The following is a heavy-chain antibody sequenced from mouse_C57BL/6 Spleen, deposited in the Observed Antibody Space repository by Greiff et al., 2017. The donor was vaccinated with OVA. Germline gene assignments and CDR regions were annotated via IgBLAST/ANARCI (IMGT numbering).Heavy chain of an antibody. J-gene: IGHJ4*01. D-gene: IGHD4-1*01. Sequence: EVQLVESEGGLVQPGSSMKLSCTASGFTFSDYYMAWVRQVPEKGLEWVANINYDGSSTYYLDSLKSRFIISRDNAKNILYLQMSSLKSEDTATYYCAREKLDFAMDYWGQGTSVTVSS. V-gene: IGHV5-16*01. CDR2: INYDGSST. CDR3: AREKLDFAMDY. CDR1: GFTFSDYY.